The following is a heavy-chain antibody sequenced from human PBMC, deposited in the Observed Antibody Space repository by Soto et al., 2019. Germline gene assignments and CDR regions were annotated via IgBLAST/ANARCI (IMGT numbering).Heavy chain of an antibody. J-gene: IGHJ4*01. CDR3: ARSMYDSDGSNYSPFDY. CDR1: GYTFTRYG. D-gene: IGHD3-22*01. CDR2: ISGYDGRT. Sequence: ASVKVSCKTSGYTFTRYGISWVRQAPGQGLEWMGWISGYDGRTNFAQKVQDRVTMTTDTSTSTVYMELRSLSSDDTAVYYCARSMYDSDGSNYSPFDYWGQ. V-gene: IGHV1-18*01.